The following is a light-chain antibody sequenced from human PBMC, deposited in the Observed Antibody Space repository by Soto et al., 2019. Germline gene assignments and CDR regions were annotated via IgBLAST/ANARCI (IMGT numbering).Light chain of an antibody. CDR3: QQYGSSPGT. J-gene: IGKJ1*01. V-gene: IGKV3-20*01. Sequence: DIVLTQSPGSLSLSPGERATLSCRASQSVSSSYLAWYQQKPGQAPRLLIYGASSRATDIPDRFSGSGSGTDFTLTISRLEPEDFAVYYCQQYGSSPGTFGQGTKVDIK. CDR1: QSVSSSY. CDR2: GAS.